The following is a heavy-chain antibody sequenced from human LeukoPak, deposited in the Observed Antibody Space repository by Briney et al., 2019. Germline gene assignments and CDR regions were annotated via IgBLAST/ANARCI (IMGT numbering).Heavy chain of an antibody. J-gene: IGHJ4*02. CDR2: ISWNSGSI. V-gene: IGHV3-9*01. D-gene: IGHD5-12*01. CDR1: GFTFDDYA. Sequence: PGRSLRLSRAASGFTFDDYAMHWVRQAPGKGLEWVSGISWNSGSIGYADSVKGRFTISRDNAKNSLYLQMNSLRAEDTALYYCAKDLVLSGYDLTFDYWGQGTLVTVSS. CDR3: AKDLVLSGYDLTFDY.